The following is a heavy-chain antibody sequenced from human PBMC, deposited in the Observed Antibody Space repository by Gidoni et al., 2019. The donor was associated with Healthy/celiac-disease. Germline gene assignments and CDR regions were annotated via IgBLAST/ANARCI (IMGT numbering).Heavy chain of an antibody. CDR2: IYYSGST. J-gene: IGHJ3*02. D-gene: IGHD5-12*01. V-gene: IGHV4-39*01. CDR1: GGAISSSSYY. CDR3: ARNCLSGYDLDAFDI. Sequence: QLQLQESGPGLVKPSETLSLTRTVSGGAISSSSYYWGWIRQPPGKGLEWIGSIYYSGSTYYNPSLKSRVTISVDTSKNQFSLKLSSVTAADTAVYYCARNCLSGYDLDAFDIWGQGTMVTVSS.